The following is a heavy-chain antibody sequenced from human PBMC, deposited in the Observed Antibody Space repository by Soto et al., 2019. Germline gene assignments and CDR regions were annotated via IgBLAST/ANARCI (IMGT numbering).Heavy chain of an antibody. D-gene: IGHD6-6*01. CDR3: ARAGHSSSSEGANWFDP. CDR1: GAALNSGNYY. V-gene: IGHV4-31*03. CDR2: IYVTGAV. J-gene: IGHJ5*02. Sequence: PSETLSLTCSVSGAALNSGNYYWSWIRQVPGKGLEWIGHIYVTGAVDYNPSLRDRITISQDTSKNQFSLNLSSVTAADTAVYYCARAGHSSSSEGANWFDPWGQGTLVTVSS.